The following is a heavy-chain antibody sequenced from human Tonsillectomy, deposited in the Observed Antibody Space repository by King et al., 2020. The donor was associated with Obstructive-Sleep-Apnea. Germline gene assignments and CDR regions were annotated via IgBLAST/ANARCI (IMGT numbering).Heavy chain of an antibody. V-gene: IGHV3-7*03. CDR3: AGITMVRGVIGY. Sequence: VQLVESGGGLVQPGGSLRLSCAASGFTFSSYWMSWVRQAPGKGLEWVANIKQEGSAKFFVDSVEGRFTISKDNAKNSLYLQMNSLRAEDTAVYYCAGITMVRGVIGYWGQGTLVTVSS. D-gene: IGHD3-10*01. CDR1: GFTFSSYW. J-gene: IGHJ4*02. CDR2: IKQEGSAK.